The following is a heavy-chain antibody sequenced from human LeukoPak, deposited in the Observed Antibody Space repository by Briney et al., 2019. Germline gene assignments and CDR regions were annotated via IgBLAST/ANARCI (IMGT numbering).Heavy chain of an antibody. D-gene: IGHD3-3*01. V-gene: IGHV3-23*01. CDR3: AKAGLRFLEWQIDY. CDR1: GFTFSSYA. Sequence: PGGSPRLSCAASGFTFSSYAMSWVRQAPGKGLEWVSAISGSGGSTYYADSVKGRFTISRDNSKNTLYLQMNSLRAEDTAVYYCAKAGLRFLEWQIDYWGQGTLVTVSS. CDR2: ISGSGGST. J-gene: IGHJ4*02.